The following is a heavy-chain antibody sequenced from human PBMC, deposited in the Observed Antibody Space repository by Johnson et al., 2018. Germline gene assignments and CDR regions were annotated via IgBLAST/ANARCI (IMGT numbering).Heavy chain of an antibody. J-gene: IGHJ6*02. V-gene: IGHV3-23*04. CDR2: ISGSGGST. Sequence: VQLVQSGGGLVKPGGSXRLSCAASGFTFSSYGMHWVRQAPGKGLEWVSAISGSGGSTYYADSVKGRFPISRDNSKNTRYLQMNSRRAEETAVYYCAKGSVDGDYASYYYYGMDVWGQGTTVTVSS. D-gene: IGHD4-17*01. CDR1: GFTFSSYG. CDR3: AKGSVDGDYASYYYYGMDV.